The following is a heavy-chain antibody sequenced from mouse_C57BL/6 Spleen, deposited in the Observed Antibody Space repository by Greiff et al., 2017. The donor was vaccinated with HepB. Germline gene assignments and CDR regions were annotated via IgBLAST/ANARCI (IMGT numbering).Heavy chain of an antibody. D-gene: IGHD2-2*01. J-gene: IGHJ4*01. CDR1: GYTFTDYY. CDR3: ARPLVDAMDY. CDR2: INPNNGGT. Sequence: EVMLQQSGPELVKPGASVKISCKASGYTFTDYYMNWVKQSHGKSLEWIGDINPNNGGTSYNQKFKGKATLTVDKSSSTAYMELRSLTSEDSAVYYCARPLVDAMDYWGQGTSVTVS. V-gene: IGHV1-26*01.